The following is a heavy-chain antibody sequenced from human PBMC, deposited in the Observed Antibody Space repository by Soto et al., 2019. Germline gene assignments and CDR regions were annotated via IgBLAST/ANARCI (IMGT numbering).Heavy chain of an antibody. D-gene: IGHD2-2*01. V-gene: IGHV1-69*06. CDR3: ARSNDIVVVPAAPYYYGMDV. CDR1: GGTFSSYA. Sequence: SVKVSCKASGGTFSSYAISWVRQAPGQGLEWMGGIIPIFGTANYAQKFQGRVTITADKSTSTAYMELSSLRSEDTAVYYCARSNDIVVVPAAPYYYGMDVWGQGTTVTVS. CDR2: IIPIFGTA. J-gene: IGHJ6*02.